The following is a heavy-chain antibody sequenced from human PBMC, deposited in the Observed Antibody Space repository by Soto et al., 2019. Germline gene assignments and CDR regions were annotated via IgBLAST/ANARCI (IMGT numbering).Heavy chain of an antibody. CDR1: GLTFNNYA. V-gene: IGHV3-23*01. CDR3: ATRNYYDTSHYYYMYYFDF. D-gene: IGHD3-22*01. CDR2: ISGSGGST. J-gene: IGHJ4*02. Sequence: EVQLLESGGALVQPGVSLRLSCAASGLTFNNYAMSWVRQAPGKGLEWVSGISGSGGSTYYADSVQGRFTISRDNSKNTLYLQLNSLRAEDTAVYYCATRNYYDTSHYYYMYYFDFWGQGTLVTVSS.